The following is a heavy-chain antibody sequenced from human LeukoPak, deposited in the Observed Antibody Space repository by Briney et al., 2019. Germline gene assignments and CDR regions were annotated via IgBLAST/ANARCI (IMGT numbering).Heavy chain of an antibody. CDR3: ARARTYYDFWSGYHIPGTFDY. CDR1: GYTFTSYA. CDR2: INTNTGNP. D-gene: IGHD3-3*01. Sequence: PVASVKVSCKASGYTFTSYAMNWVRQAPGQGLEWMGWINTNTGNPTYAQGFTGRFVFSLDTSVSTAHLQISSLKAEDTAVYYCARARTYYDFWSGYHIPGTFDYWGQGTLVTVSS. V-gene: IGHV7-4-1*02. J-gene: IGHJ4*02.